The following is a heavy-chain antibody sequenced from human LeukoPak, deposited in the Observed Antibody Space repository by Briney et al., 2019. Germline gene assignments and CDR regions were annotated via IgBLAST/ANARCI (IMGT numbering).Heavy chain of an antibody. J-gene: IGHJ4*02. CDR3: ATEPRQEGFDN. CDR2: IHTSGST. V-gene: IGHV4-4*07. CDR1: GGSISSYF. Sequence: PSETLSLTCTVSGGSISSYFCSWIRQPAGKGLEWIGRIHTSGSTNYNSSLKSRVTMSVDTSKNQFSLNLSSVTAADTAVYYCATEPRQEGFDNWGQGTLVTVSS.